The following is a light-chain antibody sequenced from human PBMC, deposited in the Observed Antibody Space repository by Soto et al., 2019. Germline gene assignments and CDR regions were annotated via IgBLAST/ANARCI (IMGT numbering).Light chain of an antibody. CDR3: SSYTSSSSYV. CDR2: DVS. Sequence: QSALTQPASGSGSPGQSITISCTGTRSDVGGYNYVSWYQQYPGKAPKLMIFDVSNRPSGVSNRFSGSKSGNTASLTISGLQAEDEADYYCSSYTSSSSYVFGTGTKLTVL. V-gene: IGLV2-14*01. CDR1: RSDVGGYNY. J-gene: IGLJ1*01.